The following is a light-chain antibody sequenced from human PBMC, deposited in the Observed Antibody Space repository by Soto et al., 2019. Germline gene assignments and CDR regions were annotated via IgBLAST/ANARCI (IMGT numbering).Light chain of an antibody. CDR3: QQYGNSPYT. J-gene: IGKJ2*01. Sequence: EIVLTQSPGTLSLSPGERATLSCRASQSVSSSYLAWYQQKPGQAPRLLIYSASSRDTGIPDRFSGSGSGTDCTLTISRLEPEEFAVYYCQQYGNSPYTFGQGTKLEIK. CDR2: SAS. V-gene: IGKV3-20*01. CDR1: QSVSSSY.